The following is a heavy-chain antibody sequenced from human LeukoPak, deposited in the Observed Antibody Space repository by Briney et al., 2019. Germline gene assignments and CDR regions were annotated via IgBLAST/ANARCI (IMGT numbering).Heavy chain of an antibody. V-gene: IGHV1-69*13. J-gene: IGHJ3*02. Sequence: GASVKVSCKASGGTFSSYAISWVRQAPGQGLEWMGGIIPIFGTANYAQKFQGRVTITADESTSTAYVELSSLRSEDTAVYYCARGTIFGVVGAFDIWGQGTMVTVSS. CDR2: IIPIFGTA. CDR1: GGTFSSYA. D-gene: IGHD3-3*01. CDR3: ARGTIFGVVGAFDI.